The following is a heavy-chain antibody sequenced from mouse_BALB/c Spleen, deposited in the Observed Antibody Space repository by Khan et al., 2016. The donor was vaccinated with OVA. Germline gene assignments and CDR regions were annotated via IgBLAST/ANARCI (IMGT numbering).Heavy chain of an antibody. CDR1: GFTFNHYG. CDR2: ISGDSNTI. Sequence: EVHLVESGGGLVQPGGSRKLSCAASGFTFNHYGMHWVRQAPEKGLEWVAYISGDSNTIYYVDSVKGRFTISRDNPKNTLFLQMTSLMSEDTAMYYCATSYFYGYYFDYWGPGTTRTVS. V-gene: IGHV5-17*02. CDR3: ATSYFYGYYFDY. J-gene: IGHJ2*01. D-gene: IGHD1-1*01.